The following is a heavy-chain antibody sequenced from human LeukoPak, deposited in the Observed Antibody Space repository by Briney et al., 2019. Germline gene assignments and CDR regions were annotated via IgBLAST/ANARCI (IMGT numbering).Heavy chain of an antibody. Sequence: GASVKVSCKASGYTFTGYYMHWVRQAPGQGLEWMGWINPNSGGTNYAQKFQGRVTMTRDTSISTAYMELSRLRSDDTAVYYCARAPYSSGWFWDYWGQGTLVTVSS. J-gene: IGHJ4*02. CDR3: ARAPYSSGWFWDY. CDR1: GYTFTGYY. CDR2: INPNSGGT. V-gene: IGHV1-2*02. D-gene: IGHD6-19*01.